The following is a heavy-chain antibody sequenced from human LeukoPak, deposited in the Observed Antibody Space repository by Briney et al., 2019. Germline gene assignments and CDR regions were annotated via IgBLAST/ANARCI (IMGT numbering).Heavy chain of an antibody. CDR3: ARAPGAAGLDC. CDR1: GFTFRTYS. Sequence: GGSLRLSCAASGFTFRTYSIHWVRQAPGKGLEWVTVVSADGRTQLYSDSVKGRFTVSRDNSLNTLHLQMNSLKTEDTAVYYCARAPGAAGLDCWGQGTLVTVSS. J-gene: IGHJ4*02. D-gene: IGHD6-13*01. V-gene: IGHV3-30*03. CDR2: VSADGRTQ.